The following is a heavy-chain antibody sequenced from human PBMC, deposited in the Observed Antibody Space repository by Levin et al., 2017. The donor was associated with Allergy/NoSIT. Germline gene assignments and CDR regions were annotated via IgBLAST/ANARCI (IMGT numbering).Heavy chain of an antibody. V-gene: IGHV3-30-3*01. J-gene: IGHJ4*02. CDR1: GYSFSSYA. CDR2: ISDGGSNK. Sequence: LSLTCAASGYSFSSYALHWVRQAPGKGLEWVAVISDGGSNKYYADSVKGRFTVSRDNFKNTLYLQMNSLRGEDTAVYYCARPMNGWLQSAIDNWGQGTLVTVSS. CDR3: ARPMNGWLQSAIDN. D-gene: IGHD5-24*01.